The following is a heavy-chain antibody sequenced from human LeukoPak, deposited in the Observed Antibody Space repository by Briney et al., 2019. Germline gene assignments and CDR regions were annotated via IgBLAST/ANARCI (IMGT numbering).Heavy chain of an antibody. J-gene: IGHJ4*02. CDR3: AREGYYYDSSGYFPYFDY. V-gene: IGHV1-46*01. CDR1: GYTFTSYY. Sequence: ASVKVSSKASGYTFTSYYMHWVRQAPGQGLEWMGIINPSGGSTSYAQKFQGRVTMTRDTSTSTVYMELSSLRSEDTAVYYCAREGYYYDSSGYFPYFDYWGQGTLVTVSS. CDR2: INPSGGST. D-gene: IGHD3-22*01.